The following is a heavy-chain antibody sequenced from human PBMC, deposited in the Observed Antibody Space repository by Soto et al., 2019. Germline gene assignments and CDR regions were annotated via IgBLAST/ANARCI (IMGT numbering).Heavy chain of an antibody. CDR3: AKAYCSGGSCYFFFDY. V-gene: IGHV3-9*01. CDR1: GFTFDDYA. CDR2: ISWNSGSI. D-gene: IGHD2-15*01. J-gene: IGHJ4*02. Sequence: DVQLVESGGGLVQPGRSLRLSCAASGFTFDDYAMHWVRQAPGKGLEWVSGISWNSGSIGYADSVKGRFTISRDNAKNSLYLQMNSLRAEDTALYYCAKAYCSGGSCYFFFDYWGQGTLVTVSS.